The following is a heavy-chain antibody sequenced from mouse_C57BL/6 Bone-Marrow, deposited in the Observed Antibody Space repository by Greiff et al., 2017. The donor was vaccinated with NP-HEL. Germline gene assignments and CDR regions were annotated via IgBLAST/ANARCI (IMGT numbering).Heavy chain of an antibody. J-gene: IGHJ4*01. CDR3: ARSIYYDYADDPFYGMDY. CDR1: GFTFTDYY. D-gene: IGHD2-4*01. V-gene: IGHV7-3*01. CDR2: IRNKANGYTI. Sequence: EVKLLESGGGLVQPGGSLSLSCAASGFTFTDYYMSWVRQPPGQALEWVGFIRNKANGYTIEYSASVKGRFTISRDNSQSILYLQMKALRAEDRATYYCARSIYYDYADDPFYGMDYWGQGTSVTVSS.